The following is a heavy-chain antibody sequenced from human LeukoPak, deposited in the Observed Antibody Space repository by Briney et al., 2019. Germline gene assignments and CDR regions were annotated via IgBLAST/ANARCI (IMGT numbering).Heavy chain of an antibody. J-gene: IGHJ5*02. CDR1: GGSISSYY. V-gene: IGHV4-59*01. CDR3: ARVNFGDPRFDP. Sequence: SETLSLTCTVSGGSISSYYWSWIRQPPRKGLEWIGYIYYSGSTNYNPSLKSRVTISVDTSKNQFSLKLSSVTAADTAVYYCARVNFGDPRFDPWGQGTLVTVSS. D-gene: IGHD4-17*01. CDR2: IYYSGST.